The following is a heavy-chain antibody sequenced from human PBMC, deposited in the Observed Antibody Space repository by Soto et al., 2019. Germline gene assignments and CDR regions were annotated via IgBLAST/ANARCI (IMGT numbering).Heavy chain of an antibody. CDR1: GFTFSSYW. J-gene: IGHJ6*02. CDR2: INSDGGST. CDR3: ARVGDYWVEYYYGMDV. Sequence: GGSLRLSCAASGFTFSSYWMHWVRQAPGKGLVWVSRINSDGGSTSYADSVKGRFTISRDNAKNTLYLQMNSLRAEDTAVYYCARVGDYWVEYYYGMDVWGQGTTVTVSS. V-gene: IGHV3-74*01. D-gene: IGHD4-17*01.